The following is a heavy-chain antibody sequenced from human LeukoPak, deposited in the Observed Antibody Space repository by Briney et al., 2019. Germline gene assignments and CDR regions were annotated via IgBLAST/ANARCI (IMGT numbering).Heavy chain of an antibody. J-gene: IGHJ5*02. CDR3: ASLTTVVTWRNWFDP. CDR2: INHSGST. D-gene: IGHD4-23*01. Sequence: SETLSLTCTVSGDSISSSSYYWRWVRQPPGKGLEWIEEINHSGSTNYNPSLKTRVTISVDTSKNQFSLKLSSVTAADTAVYYCASLTTVVTWRNWFDPWGQGTLVTVSS. V-gene: IGHV4-39*07. CDR1: GDSISSSSYY.